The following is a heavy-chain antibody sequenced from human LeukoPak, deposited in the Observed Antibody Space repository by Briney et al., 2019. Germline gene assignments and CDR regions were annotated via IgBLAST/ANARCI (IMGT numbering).Heavy chain of an antibody. CDR3: AKESPHFDY. V-gene: IGHV3-23*01. J-gene: IGHJ4*02. Sequence: GGSLRLSCVASGFTFSGYAMSWVRQAPGKGLEWVSVISGNSISTYYADSAKGRFTISRDNSKNTLYLQMNSLRAEDTAVYYCAKESPHFDYWGQGTLVTVSS. CDR2: ISGNSIST. CDR1: GFTFSGYA.